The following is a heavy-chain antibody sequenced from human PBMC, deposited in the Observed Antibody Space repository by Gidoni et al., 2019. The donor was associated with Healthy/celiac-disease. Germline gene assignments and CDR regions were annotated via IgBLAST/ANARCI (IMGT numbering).Heavy chain of an antibody. D-gene: IGHD1-26*01. J-gene: IGHJ4*02. CDR2: IKSKTEGGTT. CDR1: GFTFSNAW. CDR3: TTEPWELPADY. V-gene: IGHV3-15*07. Sequence: EVQLVESGGGLVKPGGSLGLSWAASGFTFSNAWMNWVPQAPGKGLEWGGRIKSKTEGGTTDYAAPVKGRFTISRDDSKNTLYLQMNSLKTEDTAVYYCTTEPWELPADYWGQGTLVTVSS.